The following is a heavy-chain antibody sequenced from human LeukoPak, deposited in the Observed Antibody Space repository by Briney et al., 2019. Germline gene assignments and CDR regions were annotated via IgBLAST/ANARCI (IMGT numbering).Heavy chain of an antibody. J-gene: IGHJ4*02. D-gene: IGHD2-2*01. CDR1: GFTFDDYG. Sequence: GGSLRLSCAASGFTFDDYGMSWVRQAPGKGLEWVGGINWNGGSTGYADSVKGRFTNSRDNAKNSLYLQMNSLRAEDTALYYCARVYCSSTSCYFDYWGQGTLVTVSS. V-gene: IGHV3-20*04. CDR3: ARVYCSSTSCYFDY. CDR2: INWNGGST.